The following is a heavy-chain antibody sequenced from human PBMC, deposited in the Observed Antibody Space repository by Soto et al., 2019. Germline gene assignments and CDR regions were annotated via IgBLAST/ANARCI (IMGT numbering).Heavy chain of an antibody. J-gene: IGHJ5*02. D-gene: IGHD4-17*01. CDR1: DSTFTGYT. V-gene: IGHV1-18*04. CDR3: ARGTVTSGRWFGP. CDR2: ISSLNGNT. Sequence: QVHLVQSETEVKEPGASVTVSCKTSDSTFTGYTINWVRQAPGQGLEWLGWISSLNGNTNYARKYQGRLTMTTNPSATPAYMELRSLRSDDTAVYFCARGTVTSGRWFGPWGQGTLVTVSS.